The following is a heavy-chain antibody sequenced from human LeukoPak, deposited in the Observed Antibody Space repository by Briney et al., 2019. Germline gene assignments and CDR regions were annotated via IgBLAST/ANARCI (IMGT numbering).Heavy chain of an antibody. CDR3: AKDGVGATPSYYFDY. D-gene: IGHD1-26*01. J-gene: IGHJ4*02. Sequence: PGGSLRLSCAASGFTFSSYAMSWVRQAPGKGLEWVSAISGSGGSTYYADSVKGRFTISRDNFKNTLYLQMNSLRAEDTAVYYCAKDGVGATPSYYFDYWGQGTLVTVSS. CDR1: GFTFSSYA. V-gene: IGHV3-23*01. CDR2: ISGSGGST.